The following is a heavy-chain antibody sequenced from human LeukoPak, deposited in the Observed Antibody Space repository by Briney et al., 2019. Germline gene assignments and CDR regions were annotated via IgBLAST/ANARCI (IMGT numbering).Heavy chain of an antibody. CDR3: AKELYSSSASDY. CDR1: GFTFSSYA. D-gene: IGHD6-13*01. Sequence: GGTLRLSCADSGFTFSSYAMSWVRQAPGKGLEWVSAISGSGGSTYYADSVKGRFTISRDNSKNTLYLQMNSLRAEDTAVYYCAKELYSSSASDYWGQGTLVTVSS. CDR2: ISGSGGST. J-gene: IGHJ4*02. V-gene: IGHV3-23*01.